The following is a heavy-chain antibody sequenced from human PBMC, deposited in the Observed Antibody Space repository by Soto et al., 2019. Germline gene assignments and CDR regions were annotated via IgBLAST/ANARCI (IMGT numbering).Heavy chain of an antibody. CDR1: GGSISSYY. V-gene: IGHV4-59*08. Sequence: SETLSLTCTVSGGSISSYYWSWIRQPPGKGLEWIGYIYYSGSTNYNPSLKSRVTISVDTSKNQFSLKLSSVTAADTAVYYCARHPNWGSDWYFDLWGRGTLVTVSS. D-gene: IGHD7-27*01. J-gene: IGHJ2*01. CDR2: IYYSGST. CDR3: ARHPNWGSDWYFDL.